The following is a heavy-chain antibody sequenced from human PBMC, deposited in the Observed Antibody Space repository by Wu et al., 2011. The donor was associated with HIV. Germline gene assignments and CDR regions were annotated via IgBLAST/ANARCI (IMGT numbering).Heavy chain of an antibody. D-gene: IGHD6-19*01. CDR2: INPNSGGT. Sequence: QVQLLQSGAEVKKPGASVKVSCRASGYIFTGYYIHWMRQAPGQGPEWMGYINPNSGGTDYAQKFQGRVTMTRDTSISTAYMELSRLMSDDTAVYYCATNRAVAGTGGNWFDPGAREPWSPSPQ. V-gene: IGHV1-2*02. J-gene: IGHJ5*02. CDR1: GYIFTGYY. CDR3: ATNRAVAGTGGNWFDP.